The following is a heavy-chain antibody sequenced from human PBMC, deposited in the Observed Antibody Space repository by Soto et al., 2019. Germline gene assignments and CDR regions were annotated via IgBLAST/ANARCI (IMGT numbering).Heavy chain of an antibody. V-gene: IGHV3-33*01. Sequence: QVQLVESGGGVAQPGRSLRLSCTVSGFTCSGHAMHWVRQAPGKGLEWVTQIWYDGSNKYYAESVKGRFTISRDNSQNTLYLQMNSLRVEDTAVYYCARDGQGLAPYALDVWGQGTSVTVSS. J-gene: IGHJ6*02. D-gene: IGHD6-19*01. CDR3: ARDGQGLAPYALDV. CDR1: GFTCSGHA. CDR2: IWYDGSNK.